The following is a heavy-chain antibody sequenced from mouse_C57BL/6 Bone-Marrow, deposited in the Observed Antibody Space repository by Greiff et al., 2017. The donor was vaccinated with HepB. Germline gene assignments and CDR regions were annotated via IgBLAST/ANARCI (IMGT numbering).Heavy chain of an antibody. CDR2: IYPGSGST. Sequence: VQLQQPGAELVKPGASVKMSCKASGYTFTSYWITWVKQRPGQGLEWIGDIYPGSGSTNYNEKFKSKATLTVDTSSSTAYMQLSSLTSEDSAVYYCARDRYDYETWFAYWGQGTLVTVSA. CDR3: ARDRYDYETWFAY. D-gene: IGHD2-4*01. J-gene: IGHJ3*01. V-gene: IGHV1-55*01. CDR1: GYTFTSYW.